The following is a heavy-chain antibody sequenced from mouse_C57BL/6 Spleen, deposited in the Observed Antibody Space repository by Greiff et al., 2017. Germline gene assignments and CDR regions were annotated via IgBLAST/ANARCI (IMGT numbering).Heavy chain of an antibody. J-gene: IGHJ4*01. CDR3: AKWGDDAMDD. CDR2: IWGDGST. V-gene: IGHV2-3*01. D-gene: IGHD3-3*01. CDR1: GFPLPSYC. Sequence: LQLVDSGPGLVAPSQSLPITFPVSGFPLPSYCVSWFRPPPGKGLEWLGVIWGDGSTNYHSALISRLSISKDNSKSQVFLKLNSLQTDDTATYYCAKWGDDAMDDWGQGTSVTVSS.